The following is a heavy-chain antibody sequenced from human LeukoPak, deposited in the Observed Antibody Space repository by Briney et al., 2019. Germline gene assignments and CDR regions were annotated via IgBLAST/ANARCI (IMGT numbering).Heavy chain of an antibody. CDR3: AKIVLSVAGTGVRYFDY. D-gene: IGHD6-19*01. CDR2: ISGSGGST. Sequence: PGGSLRLSCAASGFTVSSNYMSWVRQAPGKGLEWVSGISGSGGSTYYADSVKGRFTISRDNSKNTLYLQMNSLRAEDTAVYYCAKIVLSVAGTGVRYFDYWGQGTLVTVSS. V-gene: IGHV3-23*01. CDR1: GFTVSSNY. J-gene: IGHJ4*02.